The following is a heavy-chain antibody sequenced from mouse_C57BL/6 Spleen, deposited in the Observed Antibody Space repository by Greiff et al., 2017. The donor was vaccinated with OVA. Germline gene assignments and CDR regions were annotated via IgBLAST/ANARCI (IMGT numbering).Heavy chain of an antibody. CDR3: ARVTGSYAMDY. CDR1: GYAFTNYL. D-gene: IGHD2-13*01. CDR2: INPGSGGT. Sequence: QVQLQQSGAELVRPGTSVKLSCKASGYAFTNYLIEWVQQRPGQGLEWIGVINPGSGGTNYNEKFKGKATLTADKSSSTVYMQLSSLTSEDSAVYFCARVTGSYAMDYWGQGTSVTVSS. V-gene: IGHV1-54*01. J-gene: IGHJ4*01.